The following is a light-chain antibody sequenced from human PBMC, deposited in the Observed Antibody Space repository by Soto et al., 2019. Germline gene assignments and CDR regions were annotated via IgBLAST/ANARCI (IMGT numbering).Light chain of an antibody. CDR3: QQYGCSPRT. CDR2: GAS. J-gene: IGKJ3*01. V-gene: IGKV3-20*01. CDR1: QSVSSSY. Sequence: EIVLPQSPGTLSWSRGSRATLSCRASQSVSSSYLAWYQQKPGQAPRLLIYGASSRATGIPDRFSGSGSGTDFTLTISRLEPEDFAVYYCQQYGCSPRTFGPGTKVDVK.